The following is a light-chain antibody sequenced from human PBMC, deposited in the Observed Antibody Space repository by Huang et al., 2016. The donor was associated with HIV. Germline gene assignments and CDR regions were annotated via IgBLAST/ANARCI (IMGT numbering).Light chain of an antibody. CDR2: SSS. J-gene: IGKJ4*01. CDR3: QHLYT. CDR1: QAIGTY. Sequence: IQLTQSPSSLSASVGDRVTITCRADQAIGTYLAWYQQKPGKAPELLLNSSSTLRSGGPSMCSGGGSGTDFTLTITSLQPEDFASYSCQHLYTFGGGTKVEIK. V-gene: IGKV1-9*01.